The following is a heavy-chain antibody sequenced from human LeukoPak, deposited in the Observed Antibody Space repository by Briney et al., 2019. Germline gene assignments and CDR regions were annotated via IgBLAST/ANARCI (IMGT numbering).Heavy chain of an antibody. V-gene: IGHV3-23*01. CDR1: GFTFSNYA. CDR2: INDRGIAT. J-gene: IGHJ4*02. D-gene: IGHD6-6*01. CDR3: ARDPSSSSSVGGYLDY. Sequence: GGSLRLSCAASGFTFSNYAMSWVRQAPGKGLEWVSTINDRGIATYYADSVKGRFTISRDNSKNTVFLQMNSLRAEDTAVYYCARDPSSSSSVGGYLDYWGQGTLVTVSS.